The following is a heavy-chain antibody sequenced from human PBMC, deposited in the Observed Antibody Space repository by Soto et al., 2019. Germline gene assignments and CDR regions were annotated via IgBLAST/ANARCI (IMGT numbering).Heavy chain of an antibody. V-gene: IGHV3-11*01. D-gene: IGHD1-1*01. CDR3: ARAKRGAWNARGGWFDP. CDR1: GFTFSDYY. Sequence: QVQLVESGGGLVKPGGSLRLSCAASGFTFSDYYMSWIRQAPGKGLEWVSYISSSGSTIYYADSVKGRFTISRDNPKDSLYLQKNSLGAGGTAVYYCARAKRGAWNARGGWFDPWGQGTLVTVSP. J-gene: IGHJ5*02. CDR2: ISSSGSTI.